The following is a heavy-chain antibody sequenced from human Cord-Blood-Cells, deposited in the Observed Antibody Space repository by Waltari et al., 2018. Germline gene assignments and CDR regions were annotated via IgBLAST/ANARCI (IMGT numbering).Heavy chain of an antibody. CDR1: GFTFSSYG. Sequence: QVQLVESGGGVVQPGGSLRLSCAASGFTFSSYGMHWVRQAPGKGLEWVAVIWYDGSNKYYADSVKGRFTISRDNSKNTLYLQMNSLRAEDTAVYYCARAADDDSGYFDYWGQGTLVTVSS. J-gene: IGHJ4*02. D-gene: IGHD1-26*01. V-gene: IGHV3-33*01. CDR3: ARAADDDSGYFDY. CDR2: IWYDGSNK.